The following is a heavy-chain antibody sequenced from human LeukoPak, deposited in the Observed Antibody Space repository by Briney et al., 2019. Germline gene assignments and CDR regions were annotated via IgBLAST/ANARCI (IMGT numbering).Heavy chain of an antibody. V-gene: IGHV1-3*01. CDR2: INAGNGNT. CDR1: GYTFTSYA. CDR3: ASGVVAAVIDYYGMDV. Sequence: ASVTVSCKASGYTFTSYAMHWVRQAPGQRLEWMGWINAGNGNTKYSQKFQGRVTITRDTSASTAYMELSSLRSEDTAVYYCASGVVAAVIDYYGMDVWGKGTTVTVSS. D-gene: IGHD2-15*01. J-gene: IGHJ6*04.